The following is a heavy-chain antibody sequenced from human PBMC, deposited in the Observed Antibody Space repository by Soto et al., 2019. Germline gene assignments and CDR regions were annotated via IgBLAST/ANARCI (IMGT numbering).Heavy chain of an antibody. CDR3: STKVNIGTTRTDY. Sequence: GGSLRLSCAASGFTFSDHYMDWVRLAPGRGLEWVGRIKNKANSYITQYAASVKGRFTISRDDSKNSLYLQMESLKTEDKALYFCSTKVNIGTTRTDYWGQGSLVTVSS. J-gene: IGHJ4*02. CDR2: IKNKANSYIT. V-gene: IGHV3-72*01. CDR1: GFTFSDHY. D-gene: IGHD5-12*01.